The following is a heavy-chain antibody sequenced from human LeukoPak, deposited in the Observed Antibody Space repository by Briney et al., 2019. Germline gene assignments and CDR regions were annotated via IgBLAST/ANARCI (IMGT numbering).Heavy chain of an antibody. CDR1: GFTFSSYA. CDR2: ISWNSGSI. D-gene: IGHD3-10*01. Sequence: PGGSPRLSCAASGFTFSSYAMSWVRQAPGKGLEWVSGISWNSGSIGYADSVKGRFTISRDNAKNSLYLQMNSLRAEDTALYYCAKDYTMVRGVTPDAFDIWGQGTMVTVSS. CDR3: AKDYTMVRGVTPDAFDI. J-gene: IGHJ3*02. V-gene: IGHV3-9*01.